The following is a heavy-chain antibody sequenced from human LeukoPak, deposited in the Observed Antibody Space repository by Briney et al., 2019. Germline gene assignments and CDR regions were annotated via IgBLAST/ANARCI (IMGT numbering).Heavy chain of an antibody. J-gene: IGHJ4*02. V-gene: IGHV3-21*01. CDR1: GFTFSSYS. CDR2: ISSSSSYI. Sequence: GGSLRLSCAASGFTFSSYSMNWVRQAPGKGLEWVSSISSSSSYIYYADSVKGRFTISRDNAKNSLYLQMNSLRGEDRAVYYCARNLPYNYYGSGSYYTAIDYWGQGTLVTVSS. D-gene: IGHD3-10*01. CDR3: ARNLPYNYYGSGSYYTAIDY.